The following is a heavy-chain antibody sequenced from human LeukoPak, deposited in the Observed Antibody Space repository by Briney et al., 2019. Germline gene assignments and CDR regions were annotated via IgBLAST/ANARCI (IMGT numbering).Heavy chain of an antibody. J-gene: IGHJ3*02. Sequence: PGGSLRLSCAASGFTFGSYWMSWVRQAPGKGLEWVANIKQDGSEKYFVDSVKGRFTISRDNAKNSLYLQMSSLRAEDTAVYYCARGQGFWDAFDIWGQGTMVTVSS. D-gene: IGHD3-3*01. CDR1: GFTFGSYW. V-gene: IGHV3-7*01. CDR2: IKQDGSEK. CDR3: ARGQGFWDAFDI.